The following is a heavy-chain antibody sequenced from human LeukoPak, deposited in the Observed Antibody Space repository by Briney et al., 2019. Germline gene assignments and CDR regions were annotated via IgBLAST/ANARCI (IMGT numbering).Heavy chain of an antibody. CDR3: ARQYYYGLGDV. CDR1: GGSISSYY. J-gene: IGHJ6*02. Sequence: SETLSLTCTVSGGSISSYYRSWVRQPPGKGLEWIGYIYYGGSTNYNPSLKSRDTISVDTSQNQFSLKLSSVTAADTAVYYCARQYYYGLGDVWGQGTTVTVSS. V-gene: IGHV4-59*08. CDR2: IYYGGST. D-gene: IGHD3-10*01.